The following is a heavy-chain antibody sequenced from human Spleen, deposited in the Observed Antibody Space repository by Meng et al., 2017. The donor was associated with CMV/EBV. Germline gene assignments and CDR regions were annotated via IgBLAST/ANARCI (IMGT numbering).Heavy chain of an antibody. CDR2: VSYDGKNK. CDR1: EFNFSDSP. V-gene: IGHV3-30*04. J-gene: IGHJ4*02. D-gene: IGHD2-2*01. Sequence: LSLTCAASEFNFSDSPMHWVRQGPGKGLEWVAVVSYDGKNKYYADSVKGRFTISRDNSKNTIYLQMNSLRPEDTAFYYCAGSTSGYFDYWGQGKMVTVSS. CDR3: AGSTSGYFDY.